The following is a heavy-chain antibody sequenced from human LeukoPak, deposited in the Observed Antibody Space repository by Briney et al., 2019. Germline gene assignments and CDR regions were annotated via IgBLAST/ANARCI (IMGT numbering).Heavy chain of an antibody. V-gene: IGHV2-70*11. CDR3: ARSVRFLEWFADY. Sequence: SGPTLVNPTQTLTLTCTFSGFSLSTSGMCVSWIRQPPGKALEWLARIEWEDDKYYSTSLKTRLTLSKDTSKNQVVLTMTNMAPVDTATYYCARSVRFLEWFADYWGQGTLVTVSS. D-gene: IGHD3-3*01. CDR1: GFSLSTSGMC. J-gene: IGHJ4*02. CDR2: IEWEDDK.